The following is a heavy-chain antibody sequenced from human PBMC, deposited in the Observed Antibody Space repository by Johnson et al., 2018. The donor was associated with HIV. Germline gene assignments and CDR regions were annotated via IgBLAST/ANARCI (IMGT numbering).Heavy chain of an antibody. J-gene: IGHJ3*02. D-gene: IGHD6-19*01. CDR3: AKEEGSSGWFDAFDI. V-gene: IGHV3-13*01. Sequence: VHLVESGGGLVQPGGSLRLSCAASGFTFSSYDMHWVRQATGKGLEWVSGIGTAGDTYYPGSVKGRFTISRDNSKNTLYLQMNSLRAEDTALYYCAKEEGSSGWFDAFDIWGQGTMVTVSS. CDR2: IGTAGDT. CDR1: GFTFSSYD.